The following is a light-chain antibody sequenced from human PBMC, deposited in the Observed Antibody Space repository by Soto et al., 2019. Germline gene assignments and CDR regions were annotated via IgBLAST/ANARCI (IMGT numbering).Light chain of an antibody. Sequence: EILFTQSPCTLSSSAGERATLSCRASQSVSSYYLAWYQQKHGQAPRLLIYAASSRATGIPDRFSGGGYGTDFNLTISRLETEDFAVYYCQQCGSSPWTFGQGTKVDIK. V-gene: IGKV3-20*01. CDR1: QSVSSYY. J-gene: IGKJ1*01. CDR3: QQCGSSPWT. CDR2: AAS.